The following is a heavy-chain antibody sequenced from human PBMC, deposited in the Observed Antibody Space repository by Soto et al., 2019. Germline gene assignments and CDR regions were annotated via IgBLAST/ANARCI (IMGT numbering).Heavy chain of an antibody. Sequence: GGSLRLSCAASGFTFSSYAMSWVRQAPGKGLEWVSAISGSGGSTYYADSVKGRFTISRDNSKNTLYLQMNSLRAEDTAVYYCAKAGSGGSCYHCEYYYYYYMDVWSKGTTVTVSS. CDR3: AKAGSGGSCYHCEYYYYYYMDV. J-gene: IGHJ6*03. D-gene: IGHD2-15*01. CDR2: ISGSGGST. CDR1: GFTFSSYA. V-gene: IGHV3-23*01.